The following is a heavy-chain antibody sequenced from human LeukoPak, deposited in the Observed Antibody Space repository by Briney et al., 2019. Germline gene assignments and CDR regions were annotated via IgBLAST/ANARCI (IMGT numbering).Heavy chain of an antibody. D-gene: IGHD3-16*01. Sequence: PGRSLRLSCAASRFTFSSYGMHWVRQAPGKGLEWVAVISYDGNNRYYADSVKGRFTISRYNSKNTLYLQMNSLRAEDTAVYYCAKVKGEVIGAFDIWGLGTMVTVSS. CDR2: ISYDGNNR. J-gene: IGHJ3*02. V-gene: IGHV3-30*18. CDR1: RFTFSSYG. CDR3: AKVKGEVIGAFDI.